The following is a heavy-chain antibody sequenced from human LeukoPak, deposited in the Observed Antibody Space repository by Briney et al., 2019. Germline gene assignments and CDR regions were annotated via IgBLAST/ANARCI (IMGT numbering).Heavy chain of an antibody. D-gene: IGHD3-22*01. CDR3: ASDRSGYYYIDY. Sequence: PSETLSLTCTVSGGSISSSSYYWGWIRQPPGKWLEWIGSIYYSGSTYYHPSLKSRVTISVDTSKNQFSLKLSSVAAADTAVYFCASDRSGYYYIDYWGQGTLVTVSS. CDR2: IYYSGST. J-gene: IGHJ4*02. CDR1: GGSISSSSYY. V-gene: IGHV4-39*01.